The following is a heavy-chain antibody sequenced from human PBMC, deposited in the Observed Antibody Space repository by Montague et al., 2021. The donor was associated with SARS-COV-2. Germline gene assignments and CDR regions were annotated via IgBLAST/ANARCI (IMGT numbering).Heavy chain of an antibody. CDR2: IYPRDSDT. V-gene: IGHV5-51*01. CDR3: ATTRGSTFGYAS. J-gene: IGHJ5*02. D-gene: IGHD2/OR15-2a*01. Sequence: QSGAEVKAPGESLTISCENSGYTFPTYWIGWVRQMPGKGLQWVGIIYPRDSDTRYSLSFAGQVTIAADTSMNTAYLHWSSLKASDSGMYYCATTRGSTFGYASWGQGTLVTVSS. CDR1: GYTFPTYW.